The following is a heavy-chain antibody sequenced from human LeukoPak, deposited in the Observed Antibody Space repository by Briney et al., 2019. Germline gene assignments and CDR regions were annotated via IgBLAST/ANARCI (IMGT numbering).Heavy chain of an antibody. J-gene: IGHJ4*02. CDR1: GFTFSSYE. V-gene: IGHV3-48*03. CDR3: AKDARRSSGWYFFDH. Sequence: PGGSLRLSCAASGFTFSSYEMNWVRQAPGKGLEWVSYISSSGSTIYYADSVKGRFTISRDNAKNSLYLQMNSLRAEDTAVYYCAKDARRSSGWYFFDHWGQGTLVTVSS. D-gene: IGHD6-19*01. CDR2: ISSSGSTI.